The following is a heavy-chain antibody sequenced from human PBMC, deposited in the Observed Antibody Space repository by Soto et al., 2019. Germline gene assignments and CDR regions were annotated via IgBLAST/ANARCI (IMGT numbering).Heavy chain of an antibody. J-gene: IGHJ6*02. CDR3: ARDDYGDFTRLLPPPPTNSYGMDV. CDR2: INAGNGNT. D-gene: IGHD4-17*01. V-gene: IGHV1-3*01. CDR1: GYTFTSYA. Sequence: ASVKVSCKASGYTFTSYAMHWVRQAPGQRLEWMGWINAGNGNTKYSQKFQGRVTITRDTSASTAYMELSSLRSEDTAVYYCARDDYGDFTRLLPPPPTNSYGMDVWGQGTTVTVS.